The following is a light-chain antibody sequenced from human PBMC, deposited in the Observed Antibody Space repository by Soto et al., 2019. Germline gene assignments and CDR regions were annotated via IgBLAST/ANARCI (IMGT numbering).Light chain of an antibody. V-gene: IGKV3-20*01. CDR1: QSVSSY. J-gene: IGKJ1*01. CDR2: AAS. CDR3: QQYDTSPPT. Sequence: EAVLTQSPATLSLSTGERATLSCRASQSVSSYLAWYQQKPGQAPRLLIYAASSRATGIPDRFSGSGSGTDFTLTISRLEPEDFAVYSCQQYDTSPPTFGQGTKVDIK.